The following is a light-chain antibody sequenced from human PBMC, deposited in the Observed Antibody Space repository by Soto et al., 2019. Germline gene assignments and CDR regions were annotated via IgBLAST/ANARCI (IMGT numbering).Light chain of an antibody. V-gene: IGLV1-40*01. Sequence: VLTQPPSVSGAPGQRVTISCTGSSSNIGAGYDVHWYQQLPGTAPKLLIYGNSNRPSGVPDRFSGSKSDTSASLAITGLQAEDEADYYCQSYDSSLSGSYVFGTGTKVTVL. J-gene: IGLJ1*01. CDR1: SSNIGAGYD. CDR3: QSYDSSLSGSYV. CDR2: GNS.